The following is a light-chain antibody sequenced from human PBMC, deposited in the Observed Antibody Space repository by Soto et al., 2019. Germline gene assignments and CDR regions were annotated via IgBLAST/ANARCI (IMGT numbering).Light chain of an antibody. V-gene: IGLV9-49*01. CDR2: VGTGGIVG. CDR1: SGYSNYK. CDR3: GADHGSGSNFVWV. J-gene: IGLJ3*02. Sequence: QAVVTQPPSASASLGASVTLTCTLSSGYSNYKVDWYQQRPGKGPRFVMRVGTGGIVGSKGDGIPDRFSVLGSGLNRYLTIKNSQEEDESDYDCGADHGSGSNFVWVFGGGTKVTVL.